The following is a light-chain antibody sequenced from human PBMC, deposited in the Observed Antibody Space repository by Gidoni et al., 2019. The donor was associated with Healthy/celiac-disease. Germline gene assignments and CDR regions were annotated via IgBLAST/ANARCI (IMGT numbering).Light chain of an antibody. CDR2: KDS. V-gene: IGLV3-25*03. CDR1: ALPKQY. J-gene: IGLJ3*02. Sequence: SYDLPQPPSVSVSPGQTAGIICSGDALPKQYAYWYQQKPGQAPVLLVYKDSERPSGIPERFSGSSSGTTVTLTISGVQAEDEADYYCQSADSSGTYPWVFGGGTKLTVL. CDR3: QSADSSGTYPWV.